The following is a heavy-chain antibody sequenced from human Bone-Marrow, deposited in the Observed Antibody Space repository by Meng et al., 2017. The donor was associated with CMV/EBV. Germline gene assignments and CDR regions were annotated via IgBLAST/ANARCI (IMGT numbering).Heavy chain of an antibody. D-gene: IGHD6-19*01. J-gene: IGHJ4*01. V-gene: IGHV4-31*03. CDR3: ARRSRDSGGWFSRDSGGWLVDY. CDR2: IYHSGST. CDR1: GDSFSSGDYY. Sequence: SETLSLTCTVSGDSFSSGDYYWNWIRQHPGKGLEWIGNIYHSGSTDYHPSLRSRLTISIDTSKNQFSLKLSSATAADTAVYYCARRSRDSGGWFSRDSGGWLVDYWGHGTLVTVSS.